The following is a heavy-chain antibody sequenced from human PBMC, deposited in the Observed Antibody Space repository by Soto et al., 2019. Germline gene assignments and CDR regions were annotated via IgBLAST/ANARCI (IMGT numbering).Heavy chain of an antibody. CDR3: ARGTRKYYYGSGSQNPNFDY. D-gene: IGHD3-10*01. CDR2: IGTAGDT. Sequence: GGSLRLSCAASGFTFSSYDMHWVRQATGKGLEWVSAIGTAGDTYYPGSVKGRFTISRENAKNSLYLQMNSLRAGDTAVYYCARGTRKYYYGSGSQNPNFDYWGQGTLVTVYS. J-gene: IGHJ4*02. V-gene: IGHV3-13*01. CDR1: GFTFSSYD.